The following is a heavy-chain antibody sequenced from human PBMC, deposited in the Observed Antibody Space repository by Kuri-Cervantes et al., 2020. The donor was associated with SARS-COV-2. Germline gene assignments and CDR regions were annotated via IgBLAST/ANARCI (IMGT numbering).Heavy chain of an antibody. Sequence: GGSLRLSCAASGFTFDDYGMSWVRQAPGKGLEWVSGINWNGGSTGYADSVKGRFAISRDNAKNSLYLEMNSLRAEDTAVYYCAKDFQYYDILTGYLAGEYYYYYYYMDVWGKGTTVTVSS. D-gene: IGHD3-9*01. CDR2: INWNGGST. J-gene: IGHJ6*03. CDR1: GFTFDDYG. CDR3: AKDFQYYDILTGYLAGEYYYYYYYMDV. V-gene: IGHV3-20*04.